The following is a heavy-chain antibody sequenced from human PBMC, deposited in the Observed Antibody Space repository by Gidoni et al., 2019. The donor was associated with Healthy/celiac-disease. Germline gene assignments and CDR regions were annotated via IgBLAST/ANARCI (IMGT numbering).Heavy chain of an antibody. V-gene: IGHV3-21*01. D-gene: IGHD3-22*01. CDR3: ARSSDSYYDSSGSFDY. Sequence: EVQLVESGGGLVKPGGSLRLSCAASGFPFSSYSMNWVRQAPGKGLEWVSSISSSSSYIYYADSVKGRFTISRDNAKNSLYLQMNSLRAEDTAVYYCARSSDSYYDSSGSFDYWGQGTLVTVSS. CDR1: GFPFSSYS. J-gene: IGHJ4*02. CDR2: ISSSSSYI.